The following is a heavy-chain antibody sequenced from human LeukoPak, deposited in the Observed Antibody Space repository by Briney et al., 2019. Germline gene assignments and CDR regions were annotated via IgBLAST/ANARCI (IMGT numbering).Heavy chain of an antibody. J-gene: IGHJ4*02. CDR1: GFTVSSNY. V-gene: IGHV3-53*01. D-gene: IGHD6-19*01. CDR3: AKDSGIAVAGTFDY. CDR2: IYSGGNT. Sequence: RTGGSLRLSCAASGFTVSSNYMSWVRQAPGKGLEWVSIIYSGGNTYYADSVKGRFTISRDNSKNTLYLQMNSLRAEDTAVYYCAKDSGIAVAGTFDYWGQGTLVTVSS.